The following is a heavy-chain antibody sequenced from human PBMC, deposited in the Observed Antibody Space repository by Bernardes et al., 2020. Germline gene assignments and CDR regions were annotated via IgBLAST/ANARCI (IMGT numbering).Heavy chain of an antibody. V-gene: IGHV4-4*07. D-gene: IGHD6-13*01. Sequence: SETLSLTCTVSGGSISSYYWSWIRQPAGKGLEWIGRIYTSGSTNYNPSLKSRVTMSVDTSKNQFSLKLSSVTAADTAVYYCAREVGQQLDRENWFDPWGQGTLVTVSS. CDR2: IYTSGST. J-gene: IGHJ5*02. CDR3: AREVGQQLDRENWFDP. CDR1: GGSISSYY.